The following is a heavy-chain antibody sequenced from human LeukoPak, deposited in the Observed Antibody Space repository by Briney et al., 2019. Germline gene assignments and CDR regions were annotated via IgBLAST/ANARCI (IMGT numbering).Heavy chain of an antibody. D-gene: IGHD4-23*01. J-gene: IGHJ3*01. CDR1: GYTFTSHA. Sequence: ASVKVSCKASGYTFTSHAINWVRQAPGQGLEWMGWINTHSANPTYAQGLTGRYVFSVDTSATTAYLQIYNLQAEDSAVYFCVRASVVTFRDAFDVWGQGTRVTVSS. CDR3: VRASVVTFRDAFDV. V-gene: IGHV7-4-1*01. CDR2: INTHSANP.